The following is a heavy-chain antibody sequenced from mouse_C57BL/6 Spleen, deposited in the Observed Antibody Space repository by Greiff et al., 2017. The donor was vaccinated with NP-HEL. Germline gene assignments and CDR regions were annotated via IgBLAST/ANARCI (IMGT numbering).Heavy chain of an antibody. J-gene: IGHJ1*03. CDR1: GYTFTSYW. CDR3: ARRAYYDYDDWYFEV. D-gene: IGHD2-4*01. V-gene: IGHV1-72*01. CDR2: IDPNSGGT. Sequence: QVQLQQSGAELVKPGASVKLSCKASGYTFTSYWMHWVKQRPGRGLEWIGRIDPNSGGTKYNEKFKSKATLTVDKPSSTAYMQLSSLTSEDSAVYDCARRAYYDYDDWYFEVWGTGTTVTVAS.